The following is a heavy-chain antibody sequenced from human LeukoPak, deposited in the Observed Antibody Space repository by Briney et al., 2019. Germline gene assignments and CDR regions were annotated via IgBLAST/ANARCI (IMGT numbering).Heavy chain of an antibody. D-gene: IGHD1-14*01. Sequence: GGSLRLSCAASGLTFRSYAMSWVRQAPGKGLEWVSAISGDGSGTYYTDSVKGRFTISRHNSKNTLFLQMNSLRVEDTAVYYCAKGGISSVYHAFDIWGQGTMVTVSS. J-gene: IGHJ3*02. CDR2: ISGDGSGT. V-gene: IGHV3-23*01. CDR1: GLTFRSYA. CDR3: AKGGISSVYHAFDI.